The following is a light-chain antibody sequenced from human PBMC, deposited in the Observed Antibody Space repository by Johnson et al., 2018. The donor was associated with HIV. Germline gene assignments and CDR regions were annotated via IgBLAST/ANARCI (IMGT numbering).Light chain of an antibody. CDR2: DNN. CDR3: GTWDSGLGAVYV. Sequence: QSVLMQPPSVSAAPGQTVTISCSGSSSNIGNNYVSWYQQLPGTVPKLLIYDNNKRPSGIPDRFSGSKSGTSATLGITGLQTGDEADYYCGTWDSGLGAVYVFGPGRKGTVL. CDR1: SSNIGNNY. V-gene: IGLV1-51*01. J-gene: IGLJ1*01.